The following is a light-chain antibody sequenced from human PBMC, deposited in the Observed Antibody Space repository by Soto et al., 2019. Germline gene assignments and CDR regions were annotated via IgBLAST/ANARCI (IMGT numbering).Light chain of an antibody. Sequence: DIQMTQSPSSLSASVGDRVTITCRASQSIGDYLNWYQQRPGKALKLLIYAASSLQSGVPSRFSGSGSGTDFTLTISSLQPGDFATYFCQQSYGTLTFGPVTTVDIK. V-gene: IGKV1-39*01. CDR2: AAS. CDR3: QQSYGTLT. J-gene: IGKJ3*01. CDR1: QSIGDY.